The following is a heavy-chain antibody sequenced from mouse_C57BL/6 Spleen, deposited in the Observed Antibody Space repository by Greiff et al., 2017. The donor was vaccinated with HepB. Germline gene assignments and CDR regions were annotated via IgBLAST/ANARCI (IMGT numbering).Heavy chain of an antibody. CDR3: ARNQGYGYDGAWFAY. J-gene: IGHJ3*01. Sequence: QVQLQQPGAELVKPGASVKLSCKASGYTFTSYWMQWVKQRPGQGLEWIGEIDPSDSYTNYNQKFKGKATLTVDTSSSTAYMQLSSLTSEDSAVYYCARNQGYGYDGAWFAYWGQGTLVTVSA. CDR1: GYTFTSYW. CDR2: IDPSDSYT. V-gene: IGHV1-50*01. D-gene: IGHD2-2*01.